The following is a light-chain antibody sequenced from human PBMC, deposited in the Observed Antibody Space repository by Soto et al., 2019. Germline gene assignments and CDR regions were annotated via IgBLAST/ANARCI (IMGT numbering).Light chain of an antibody. CDR1: CSDVGGYNY. CDR2: EVS. CDR3: SSYAGSLVV. V-gene: IGLV2-8*01. Sequence: QSVLTQPPSASGSPGQSVTISCTGTCSDVGGYNYVSWYQQHPGKAPKLMIYEVSKRPSGVPDRFSGSKSGNTASLTVSGLQAEDEADYYCSSYAGSLVVFGGGTKLTVL. J-gene: IGLJ2*01.